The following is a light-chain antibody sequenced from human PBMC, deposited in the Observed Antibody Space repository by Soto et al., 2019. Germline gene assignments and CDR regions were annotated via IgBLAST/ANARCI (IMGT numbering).Light chain of an antibody. CDR3: LQHHSYPRT. J-gene: IGKJ1*01. CDR2: AAS. CDR1: QTISSW. Sequence: DIQMTQSPSTLSGSVGDRVTITCRASQTISSWLAWYQQKPGEVPKRLIYAASSLQSGVPSRFSGSGSGTEFTLTISSLQPEDFATYYCLQHHSYPRTFGQGTKVDIK. V-gene: IGKV1-17*01.